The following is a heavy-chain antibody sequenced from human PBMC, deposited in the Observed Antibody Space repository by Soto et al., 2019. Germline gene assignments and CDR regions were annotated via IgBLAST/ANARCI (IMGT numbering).Heavy chain of an antibody. Sequence: SETLSLTCTFSGCSISSGGYYWSWIRQHPGKGLEWIGYIYYSGSTYYNPSLKSRVTISVDTSKNQFSLKLSSVTAADTAVYYCARASQTTVGISLFYYGMDVWGQGTTVTVSS. V-gene: IGHV4-31*03. CDR1: GCSISSGGYY. CDR3: ARASQTTVGISLFYYGMDV. J-gene: IGHJ6*02. CDR2: IYYSGST. D-gene: IGHD4-17*01.